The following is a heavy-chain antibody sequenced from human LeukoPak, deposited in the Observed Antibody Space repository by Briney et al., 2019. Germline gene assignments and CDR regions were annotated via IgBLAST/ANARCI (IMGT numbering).Heavy chain of an antibody. D-gene: IGHD3-3*01. J-gene: IGHJ4*02. CDR1: GGSITNYH. CDR2: IYNSGST. Sequence: SETLSLTCTVSGGSITNYHWTWIRQPPGKGLEYIGYIYNSGSTFYNPSLKSRVTISADTSKKQFSLKLSSVTAADTAVYYCASATRSHQFDYWGQGTLVTVSS. V-gene: IGHV4-59*01. CDR3: ASATRSHQFDY.